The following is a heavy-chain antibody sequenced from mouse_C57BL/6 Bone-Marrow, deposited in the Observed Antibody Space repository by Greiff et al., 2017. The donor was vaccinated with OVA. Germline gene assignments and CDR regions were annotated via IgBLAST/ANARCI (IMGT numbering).Heavy chain of an antibody. CDR2: IYPGDGDT. V-gene: IGHV1-82*01. CDR3: AFDGYYYWYFDV. Sequence: QVQLQQSGPELVKPGASVKISCKASGYAFSSSWMNWVKQRPGTGLEWIGRIYPGDGDTNYNGKFKGKATLTADKSSSTAYMQLSSLTSEDSAVYFCAFDGYYYWYFDVWGTGTTVTVSS. D-gene: IGHD2-3*01. J-gene: IGHJ1*03. CDR1: GYAFSSSW.